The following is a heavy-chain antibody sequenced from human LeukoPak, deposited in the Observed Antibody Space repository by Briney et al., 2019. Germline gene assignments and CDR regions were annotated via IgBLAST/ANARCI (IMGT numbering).Heavy chain of an antibody. D-gene: IGHD3-16*01. J-gene: IGHJ4*02. CDR3: VKDRMMVYDY. CDR2: ISDSGGST. Sequence: GGSLRLSCAASGFSFSGSAMHWVRQAPGKGLEWVSAISDSGGSTYYADSVKGRFTISRDNSKNTLYLQMNSLRAEDTAVFYCVKDRMMVYDYWGQGTLVTASS. V-gene: IGHV3-23*01. CDR1: GFSFSGSA.